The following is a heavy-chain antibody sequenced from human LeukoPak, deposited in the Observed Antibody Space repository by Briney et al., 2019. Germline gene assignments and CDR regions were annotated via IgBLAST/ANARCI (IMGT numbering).Heavy chain of an antibody. J-gene: IGHJ4*02. CDR2: ISSSSSYI. V-gene: IGHV3-21*01. Sequence: GGSLRLSCAASGFTFSSYSMNWVRQAPGKELEWVSSISSSSSYIYYADSVKGRFTISRDNAKNSLYLQMNSLRAEDTAVYYCARVLRFSRGRAHYFDYWGQGTLVTVSS. D-gene: IGHD3-3*01. CDR3: ARVLRFSRGRAHYFDY. CDR1: GFTFSSYS.